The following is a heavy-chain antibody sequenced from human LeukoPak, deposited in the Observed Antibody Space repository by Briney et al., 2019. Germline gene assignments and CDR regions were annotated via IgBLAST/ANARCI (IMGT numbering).Heavy chain of an antibody. J-gene: IGHJ3*02. D-gene: IGHD2-15*01. Sequence: ASVKVSCKASGYTFSNYYIHWVRQAPGQGLEWMGWINPNSGGTNYAQKFQGRVTMTRDTSISTAYMELSRLRSDDTAVYYCARDRGYCSGGSCYSGQSGAFDIWGQGTMVTVSS. CDR1: GYTFSNYY. V-gene: IGHV1-2*02. CDR2: INPNSGGT. CDR3: ARDRGYCSGGSCYSGQSGAFDI.